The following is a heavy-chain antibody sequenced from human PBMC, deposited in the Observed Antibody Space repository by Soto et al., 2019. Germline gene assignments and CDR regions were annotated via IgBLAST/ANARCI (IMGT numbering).Heavy chain of an antibody. J-gene: IGHJ5*02. CDR1: GGTFGSYA. D-gene: IGHD3-22*01. V-gene: IGHV1-69*13. CDR2: IIPIFSTP. Sequence: SVKVSCKTSGGTFGSYAISWVRQAPGQGLEWMGGIIPIFSTPNYAQKFQGRVTITADESTSTACMELSSLRSEDTAVYYCARPIQYYFDTSAQSAWFDPWGQGTLVTVSS. CDR3: ARPIQYYFDTSAQSAWFDP.